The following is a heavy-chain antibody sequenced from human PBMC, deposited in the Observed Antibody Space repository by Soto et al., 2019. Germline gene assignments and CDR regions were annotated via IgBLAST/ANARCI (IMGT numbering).Heavy chain of an antibody. D-gene: IGHD3-16*02. Sequence: QITLEESRPTRVKPTQTLTLTCTFSGFSLSTSGVGVGWVRQPPGKALEWLAFIYWDNDKRYSPSLRSRLTITEDTSKNLVVLTMSNMDLLDTATYYCVHRLYHYGRAWDQGMFDSWGQGTLVTVSS. J-gene: IGHJ4*02. V-gene: IGHV2-5*02. CDR2: IYWDNDK. CDR1: GFSLSTSGVG. CDR3: VHRLYHYGRAWDQGMFDS.